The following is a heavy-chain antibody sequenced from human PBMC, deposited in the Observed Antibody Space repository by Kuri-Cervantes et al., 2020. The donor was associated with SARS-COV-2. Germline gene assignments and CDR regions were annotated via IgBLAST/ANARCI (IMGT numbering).Heavy chain of an antibody. CDR1: GYTFTGYY. J-gene: IGHJ3*02. CDR2: INPNSGGT. Sequence: ASVKVSCKASGYTFTGYYMHWVRQAPGQGLEWMGWINPNSGGTKYAQKFQGWVTITRDTSISTVYMEQSRLRSDDTAVYYCARWTPFRRLVVISQVGAFDIWGQGTMVTVSS. CDR3: ARWTPFRRLVVISQVGAFDI. V-gene: IGHV1-2*04. D-gene: IGHD3-22*01.